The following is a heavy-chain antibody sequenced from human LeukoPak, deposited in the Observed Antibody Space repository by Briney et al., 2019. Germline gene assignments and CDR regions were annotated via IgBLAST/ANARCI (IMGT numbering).Heavy chain of an antibody. CDR2: IIPILGIA. V-gene: IGHV1-69*02. Sequence: ASVKVSFKASGGTFSSYTISWVRQAPGQGLEWMGRIIPILGIANYAQKFQGRVTITADKSTSTAYMELSSLRSEDTAVYYCARPYYYDSSGYQDYWGQGTLVTVSS. CDR3: ARPYYYDSSGYQDY. CDR1: GGTFSSYT. J-gene: IGHJ4*02. D-gene: IGHD3-22*01.